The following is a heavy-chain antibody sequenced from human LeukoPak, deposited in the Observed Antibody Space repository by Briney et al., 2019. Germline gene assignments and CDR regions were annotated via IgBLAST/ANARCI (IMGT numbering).Heavy chain of an antibody. Sequence: SVKVSCKASGGTFSSYTISWVRQAPGQGLEWMGGIIPIFGTANYAQKFQGRVTITADKSTSTAYMELSSLRSEDTAVYYCARGIAAAATRGGVYSYYMDVWGKGTTVTVSS. CDR1: GGTFSSYT. CDR3: ARGIAAAATRGGVYSYYMDV. V-gene: IGHV1-69*06. J-gene: IGHJ6*03. CDR2: IIPIFGTA. D-gene: IGHD6-13*01.